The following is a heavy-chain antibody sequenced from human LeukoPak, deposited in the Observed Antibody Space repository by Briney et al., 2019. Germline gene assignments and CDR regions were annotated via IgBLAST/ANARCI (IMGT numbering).Heavy chain of an antibody. J-gene: IGHJ4*02. Sequence: SETLSLTCTVSGGSISSYYWSWIRQPPGKGLEWIGYIYYSGSTNYNPSLKSRVTISVDTSKNQFSLKLSSVTAADTAVYYCARFYDNYFDYWGQGTLVTVSS. CDR2: IYYSGST. V-gene: IGHV4-59*01. CDR1: GGSISSYY. CDR3: ARFYDNYFDY. D-gene: IGHD5/OR15-5a*01.